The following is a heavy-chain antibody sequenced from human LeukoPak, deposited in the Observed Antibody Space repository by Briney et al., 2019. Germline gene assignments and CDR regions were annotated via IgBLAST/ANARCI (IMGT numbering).Heavy chain of an antibody. CDR3: ARLRCSSTSCPFYYYYYMDV. CDR2: IYYSGST. J-gene: IGHJ6*03. CDR1: GGSISSSSYY. V-gene: IGHV4-39*01. Sequence: SQTLSLTCTVSGGSISSSSYYWGWLRQPPGKGLEWIGRIYYSGSTYYNPSLKSRVTISVDTSKNQFSLKLSSVTAADTAVYYCARLRCSSTSCPFYYYYYMDVWGKGTTVTVSS. D-gene: IGHD2-2*01.